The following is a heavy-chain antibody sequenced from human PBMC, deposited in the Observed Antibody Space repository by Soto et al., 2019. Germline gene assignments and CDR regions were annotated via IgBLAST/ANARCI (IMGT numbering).Heavy chain of an antibody. CDR1: RFTFSSYG. V-gene: IGHV3-33*01. D-gene: IGHD6-19*01. CDR2: IWYDGSNK. CDR3: ARLQLLVGGYYYGLDV. Sequence: QVQLVESGGGVVQPGRSLRLSCAASRFTFSSYGMHWVRQAPGKGLEWVAVIWYDGSNKYYADSVKGRFTISRDNSKNTLYLQMNSLRAEDTAVYYCARLQLLVGGYYYGLDVWGQGTTVTVSS. J-gene: IGHJ6*02.